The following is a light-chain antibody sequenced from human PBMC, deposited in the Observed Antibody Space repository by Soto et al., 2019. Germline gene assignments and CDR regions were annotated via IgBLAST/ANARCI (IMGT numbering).Light chain of an antibody. CDR2: GAS. J-gene: IGKJ1*01. CDR1: QGIRSY. V-gene: IGKV1-9*01. Sequence: DIQLTQSPSFLSASVGDRVTITCRASQGIRSYLAWYQQRPGKAPELLIYGASTLRPGGASRFSGSGSGTDFTLTISRLEPGDFAVYYCQQYDSSPKTFGQGTKVEIK. CDR3: QQYDSSPKT.